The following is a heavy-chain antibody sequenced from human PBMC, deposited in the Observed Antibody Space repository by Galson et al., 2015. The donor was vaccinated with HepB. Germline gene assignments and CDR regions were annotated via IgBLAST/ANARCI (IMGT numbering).Heavy chain of an antibody. CDR3: ARDHYDSSGQLNNGPDY. CDR1: EFIFSDHY. CDR2: ISYDGIHK. V-gene: IGHV3-30*03. J-gene: IGHJ4*02. Sequence: SLRLSCAASEFIFSDHYIDWVRQAPGKGLEWLAAISYDGIHKNYADSVRGRFIISRDDSKNTLYLEMNSLITEDTAVYYCARDHYDSSGQLNNGPDYWGQGTLVTVSS. D-gene: IGHD3-22*01.